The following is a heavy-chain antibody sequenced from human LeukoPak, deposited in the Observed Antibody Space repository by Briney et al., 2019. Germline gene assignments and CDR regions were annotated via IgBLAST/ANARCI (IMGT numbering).Heavy chain of an antibody. V-gene: IGHV4-59*08. J-gene: IGHJ5*02. CDR1: GGSISSYY. D-gene: IGHD6-13*01. Sequence: SETLSLTCTVSGGSISSYYWSWIRQPPGKGLEWIGYIYDSGSTNYNPSLKSRVTISVDTSKNQFSLKLSSVTAADTAVYYCARHVGIAAAGNFNWFDPWGQGTLVTVCS. CDR3: ARHVGIAAAGNFNWFDP. CDR2: IYDSGST.